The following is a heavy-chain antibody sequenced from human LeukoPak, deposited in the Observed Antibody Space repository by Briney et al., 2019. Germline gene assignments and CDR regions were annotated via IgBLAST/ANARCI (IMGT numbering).Heavy chain of an antibody. CDR1: GFTFSDYY. CDR2: ISSSSDYT. Sequence: NTGGSLRLSCAASGFTFSDYYMSWIRQAPGKGLEWVSYISSSSDYTNYADSVKGRFTISRDNAKNSLYLQINSLRAEDTAVYYCARSVDGYWFDPWGQGTLVTVSS. J-gene: IGHJ5*02. CDR3: ARSVDGYWFDP. V-gene: IGHV3-11*03. D-gene: IGHD5-24*01.